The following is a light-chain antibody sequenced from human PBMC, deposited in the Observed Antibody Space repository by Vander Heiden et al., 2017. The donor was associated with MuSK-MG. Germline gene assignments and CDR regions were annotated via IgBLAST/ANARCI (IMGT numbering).Light chain of an antibody. CDR2: SNN. J-gene: IGLJ2*01. V-gene: IGLV1-47*02. CDR1: SSNIGSNY. Sequence: QSVLTQPPSAPGTPGQRVTIPCPGSSSNIGSNYVYWYQQLPGTAPKLLIYSNNKRPSGGPDRFSGSKSGTSASLAISGLRAEDEADYYCAAWDDSRSGHVVFGGGTKLTVL. CDR3: AAWDDSRSGHVV.